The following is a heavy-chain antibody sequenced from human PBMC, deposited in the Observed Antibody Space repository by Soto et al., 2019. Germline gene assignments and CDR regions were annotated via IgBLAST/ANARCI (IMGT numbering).Heavy chain of an antibody. J-gene: IGHJ4*02. D-gene: IGHD6-19*01. CDR3: ARVHPSSGWYYFDY. Sequence: ASVKVSCKASGGTFSSYGISWVRQAPGQGLEWMGWISAYNGNTNYAQKLQGRVTMTTDASTSTAYMELRSLRSDDTAVYYCARVHPSSGWYYFDYWGQGTLVTVSS. CDR2: ISAYNGNT. V-gene: IGHV1-18*01. CDR1: GGTFSSYG.